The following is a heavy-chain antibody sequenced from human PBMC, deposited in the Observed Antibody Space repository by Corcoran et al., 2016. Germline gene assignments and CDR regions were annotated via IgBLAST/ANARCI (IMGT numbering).Heavy chain of an antibody. V-gene: IGHV3-33*01. CDR2: IWYDRSNK. Sequence: QVQLVESGGGVVQPGRSLRLSCAASGFTFSNHGMHWVRQAPGKGLEWVAIIWYDRSNKYYADSVKGRFTISRDNSKNTLWLQIDSLRADDTAVYYCARDWGTTTTSGYCFDYWGQGILVTVSS. D-gene: IGHD3-16*01. CDR1: GFTFSNHG. J-gene: IGHJ4*02. CDR3: ARDWGTTTTSGYCFDY.